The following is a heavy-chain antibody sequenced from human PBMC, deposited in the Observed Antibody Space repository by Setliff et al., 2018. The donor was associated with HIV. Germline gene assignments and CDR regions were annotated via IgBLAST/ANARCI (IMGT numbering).Heavy chain of an antibody. D-gene: IGHD5-12*01. CDR1: GYTFTDYY. Sequence: ASVKVSCKASGYTFTDYYIHWVRQAPGQGLEWMGWINPNSSDTNYAQKFQGRVTMTRDTSISTAYMELSSLKSDDTAVYYCAREFGAGIRQIVAGEFYYMDVWGKGTTVTVSS. CDR2: INPNSSDT. V-gene: IGHV1-2*02. J-gene: IGHJ6*03. CDR3: AREFGAGIRQIVAGEFYYMDV.